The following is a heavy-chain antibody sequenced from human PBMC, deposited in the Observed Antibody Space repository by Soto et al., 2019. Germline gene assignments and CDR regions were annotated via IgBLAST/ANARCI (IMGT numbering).Heavy chain of an antibody. CDR2: IYYSGST. Sequence: SETLSLTCTVSGGSISSSGLYWGWIRQPPGEGLEWIATIYYSGSTYYNPSLKSRVTISVDASKNQFSLKLSSVTAADTAVYYCARYRDCSGGSCWLNAFDIWGQGTMVTVSS. V-gene: IGHV4-39*01. CDR1: GGSISSSGLY. J-gene: IGHJ3*02. D-gene: IGHD2-15*01. CDR3: ARYRDCSGGSCWLNAFDI.